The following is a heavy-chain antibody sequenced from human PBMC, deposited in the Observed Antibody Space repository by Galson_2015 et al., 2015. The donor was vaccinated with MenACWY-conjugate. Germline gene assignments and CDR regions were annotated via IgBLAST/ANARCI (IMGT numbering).Heavy chain of an antibody. D-gene: IGHD3-10*01. CDR1: GFTFSSYV. V-gene: IGHV3-30*04. CDR3: ARDRRITMVRGVISHYYGMDV. CDR2: ISYDGSNK. Sequence: SLRLSCAASGFTFSSYVMHWVRQAPGKGLEWVAVISYDGSNKYYADSVKGRFTISRDNSKNTLYLQMNSLRAEDTAVYYCARDRRITMVRGVISHYYGMDVWGQGTTVTVSS. J-gene: IGHJ6*02.